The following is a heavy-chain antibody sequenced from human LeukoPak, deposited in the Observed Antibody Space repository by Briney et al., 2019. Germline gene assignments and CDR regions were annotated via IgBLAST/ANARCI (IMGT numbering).Heavy chain of an antibody. D-gene: IGHD5-24*01. CDR2: VYYSGNT. J-gene: IGHJ4*02. V-gene: IGHV4-39*01. CDR1: GGSISSTNYY. Sequence: PSETLSLTCIVSGGSISSTNYYWGWIRQPPGKGLEWIGTVYYSGNTYYNPSLESRVSISADTSKNQFSLSLSSVTAADTAVYYCARRGRWSSGAYWGQGALVTVSS. CDR3: ARRGRWSSGAY.